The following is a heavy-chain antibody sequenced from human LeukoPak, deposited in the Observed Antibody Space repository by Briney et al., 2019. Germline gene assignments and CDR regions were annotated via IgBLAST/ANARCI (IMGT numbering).Heavy chain of an antibody. CDR1: GILVSSNY. Sequence: GGSLRLSCVASGILVSSNYMSWVRQAPGKGLEWVAFIDSTGSTYYADSVKGRFTISRDNSRNTLYLQMNSLRVEDTAVYYCARRERLGYSYGRGTLDIWGQGTMVTVSS. CDR3: ARRERLGYSYGRGTLDI. V-gene: IGHV3-66*01. CDR2: IDSTGST. J-gene: IGHJ3*02. D-gene: IGHD5-18*01.